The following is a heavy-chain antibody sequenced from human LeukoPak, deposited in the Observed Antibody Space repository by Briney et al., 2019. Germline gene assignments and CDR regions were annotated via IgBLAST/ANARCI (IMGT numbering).Heavy chain of an antibody. V-gene: IGHV3-74*01. Sequence: GGSLRLSCAASGFTFSSYWMHWVRQAPGKGLVWVSRINTDGSSTSYADSVKGRFTISRDNAKNTLYLQMNSLRAEDTAVYYCARDTAIVGAPTYRDYWGQGTLVIVSS. CDR3: ARDTAIVGAPTYRDY. CDR1: GFTFSSYW. CDR2: INTDGSST. J-gene: IGHJ4*02. D-gene: IGHD1-26*01.